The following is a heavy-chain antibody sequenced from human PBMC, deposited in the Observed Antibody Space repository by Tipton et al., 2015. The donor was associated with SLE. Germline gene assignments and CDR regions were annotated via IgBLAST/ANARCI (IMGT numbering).Heavy chain of an antibody. J-gene: IGHJ6*03. CDR1: GNSISSYY. V-gene: IGHV4-39*01. CDR2: IYYSGST. D-gene: IGHD2-2*01. Sequence: TLSLTCTVSGNSISSYYWGWIRQPPGKGLEWIGSIYYSGSTYYNPSLKSRVTISVDTSKNQFSLKLTSVTAADTAVYYCARHYRPEYQPSPYMDVWGKGTTVTVSS. CDR3: ARHYRPEYQPSPYMDV.